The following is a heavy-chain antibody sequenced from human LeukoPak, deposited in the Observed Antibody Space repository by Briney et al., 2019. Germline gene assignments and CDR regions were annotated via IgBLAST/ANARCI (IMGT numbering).Heavy chain of an antibody. J-gene: IGHJ4*02. CDR1: VFTFSDYY. CDR2: ISSSGDTI. Sequence: PGGALRLSCAASVFTFSDYYMSWICQAPGKGLEWVSYISSSGDTIYYADTLKGRCTISRDNSKNTLYLQMNSLRADDAAVYYCAKDRGYYFDYWGQGTLVTVSS. D-gene: IGHD3-10*01. V-gene: IGHV3-11*04. CDR3: AKDRGYYFDY.